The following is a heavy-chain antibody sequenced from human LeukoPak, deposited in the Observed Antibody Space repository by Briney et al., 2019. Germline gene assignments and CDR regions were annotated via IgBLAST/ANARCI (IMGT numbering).Heavy chain of an antibody. CDR3: TRTVNSASDF. CDR1: GFIFSNYG. V-gene: IGHV3-23*01. J-gene: IGHJ4*02. Sequence: GGSLRLSCAASGFIFSNYGMNRVRQAPGKGLEWVAAISASGSATSYADSVRGQFTISRDNAKTSLFLQMNSLRIDDTAMYYCTRTVNSASDFWGQGTLVTVSS. CDR2: ISASGSAT. D-gene: IGHD4-23*01.